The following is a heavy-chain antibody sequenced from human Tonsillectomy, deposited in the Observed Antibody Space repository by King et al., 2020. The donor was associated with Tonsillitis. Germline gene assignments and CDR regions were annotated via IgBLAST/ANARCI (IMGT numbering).Heavy chain of an antibody. Sequence: VQLVESGGGLVQPGGSLRLSCAASGFTFGTYSMNWVRQAPGKGLEWVSYISSGCSSIYYADSVKGRFTISRDNAKNSLYLQMNSLRAEDTAVYYCARDTTRVGSNPWGVYYWGPGSLVTVSS. D-gene: IGHD3-16*01. CDR1: GFTFGTYS. J-gene: IGHJ4*02. CDR3: ARDTTRVGSNPWGVYY. CDR2: ISSGCSSI. V-gene: IGHV3-48*04.